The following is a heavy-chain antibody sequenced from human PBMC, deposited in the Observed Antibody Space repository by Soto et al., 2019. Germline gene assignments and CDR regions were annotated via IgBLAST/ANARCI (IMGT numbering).Heavy chain of an antibody. CDR1: GGSISSSSYY. CDR3: ARHGVEYSSSSYFDY. J-gene: IGHJ4*02. Sequence: QLQLQESGPGLVKPSETLSLTCTVSGGSISSSSYYWGWIRQPPGKGLEWIGSIHYSGSTYYNPSLKSRVTISVDTSKNQFSLKLSSVTAADTAVYYCARHGVEYSSSSYFDYWGQGTLVTVSS. D-gene: IGHD6-6*01. V-gene: IGHV4-39*01. CDR2: IHYSGST.